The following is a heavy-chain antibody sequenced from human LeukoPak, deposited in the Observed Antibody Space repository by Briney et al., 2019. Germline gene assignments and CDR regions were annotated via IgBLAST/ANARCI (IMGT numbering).Heavy chain of an antibody. CDR2: ISAYNGNT. CDR3: ARVGWSDSEFDS. J-gene: IGHJ3*01. Sequence: GASVKLSCKASGYTFTSSGISWVRQAPGQGLEWMSSISAYNGNTNYAQKFKGRVTMTTDTSTTTAYMELRSLRAEDTAVYYCARVGWSDSEFDSWGQGTMVTVSS. CDR1: GYTFTSSG. D-gene: IGHD1-26*01. V-gene: IGHV1-18*01.